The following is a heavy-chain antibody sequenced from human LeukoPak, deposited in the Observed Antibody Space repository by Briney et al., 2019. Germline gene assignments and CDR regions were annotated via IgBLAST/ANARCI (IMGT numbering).Heavy chain of an antibody. CDR2: INHSGST. J-gene: IGHJ4*02. CDR1: GFTFSSYW. D-gene: IGHD4-23*01. V-gene: IGHV4-34*08. CDR3: AYSTVVTRGYY. Sequence: GSLRLSCAASGFTFSSYWMSWVRQPPGKGLEWIGEINHSGSTKYNPSLKSRVTISVDTSKNQFSLKLSSVTAADTAVYYCAYSTVVTRGYYWGQGTLVTVSS.